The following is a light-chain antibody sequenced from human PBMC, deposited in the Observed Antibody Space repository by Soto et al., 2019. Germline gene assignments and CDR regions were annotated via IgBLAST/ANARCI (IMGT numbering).Light chain of an antibody. V-gene: IGLV2-14*01. CDR1: SSDAGGYNY. CDR2: EVS. Sequence: QSALTHPASVSGSPGQSITISCTGTSSDAGGYNYVSWYQQHPGKAPKLMIYEVSNRPSGVPNRFSGSKSGNTASLTISGLQAEDEADYYCSSYTSSSTFYVFGTGTKVTVL. CDR3: SSYTSSSTFYV. J-gene: IGLJ1*01.